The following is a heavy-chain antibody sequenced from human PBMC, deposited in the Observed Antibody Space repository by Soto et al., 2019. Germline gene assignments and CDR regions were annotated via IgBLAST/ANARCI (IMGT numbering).Heavy chain of an antibody. CDR2: INDIGRT. J-gene: IGHJ4*02. V-gene: IGHV4-34*01. CDR3: ARQPRSKLRRLNFDY. CDR1: DDSFTDYF. D-gene: IGHD1-1*01. Sequence: TSETLSLTCVVYDDSFTDYFWTWIRLSPGKRLEWIGEINDIGRTNYNPSLKSRVSISVDTSKNQVSLKLNSVTAADTAVYYCARQPRSKLRRLNFDYWGQGTLVTVSS.